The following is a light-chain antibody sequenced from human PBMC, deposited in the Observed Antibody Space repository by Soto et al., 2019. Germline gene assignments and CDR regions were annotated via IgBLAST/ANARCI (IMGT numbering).Light chain of an antibody. V-gene: IGKV1-5*03. CDR1: QSISNW. Sequence: DIQLTQSPSTLSASVRDRVTITCRASQSISNWLAWYQQKPGKAPTLLVYQASNLESGVPSRFTGSGSGTEFNLSISSLHPDDFATYYCQHYYDFPWTFGQGTPVDI. CDR3: QHYYDFPWT. J-gene: IGKJ1*01. CDR2: QAS.